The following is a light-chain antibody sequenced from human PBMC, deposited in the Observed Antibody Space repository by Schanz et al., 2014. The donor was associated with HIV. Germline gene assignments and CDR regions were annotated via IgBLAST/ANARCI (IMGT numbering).Light chain of an antibody. CDR1: RSNIGAGYD. CDR3: LSYDSSFVV. Sequence: QSVLTQPPSVSAAPGQRVTISCTGSRSNIGAGYDVHWYQHLPGTAPKLLIYGSTNRPSGVPDRFSGSKSGTAASLAISGLQAEDEADYYCLSYDSSFVVFGGGTKLTVL. V-gene: IGLV1-40*01. CDR2: GST. J-gene: IGLJ2*01.